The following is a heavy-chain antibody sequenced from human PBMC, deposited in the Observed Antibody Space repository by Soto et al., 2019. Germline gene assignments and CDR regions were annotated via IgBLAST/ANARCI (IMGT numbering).Heavy chain of an antibody. J-gene: IGHJ5*02. Sequence: GASVKVSCKASGYNFTSYGISWVRQAPGQGLEWMGWISAYNGNTNYAQKLQGRVTMTTDTSTSTVYMELRSLRSDDTAVYYCARASGSSYWFDPWGQGTLVTSPQ. V-gene: IGHV1-18*01. CDR2: ISAYNGNT. D-gene: IGHD1-26*01. CDR1: GYNFTSYG. CDR3: ARASGSSYWFDP.